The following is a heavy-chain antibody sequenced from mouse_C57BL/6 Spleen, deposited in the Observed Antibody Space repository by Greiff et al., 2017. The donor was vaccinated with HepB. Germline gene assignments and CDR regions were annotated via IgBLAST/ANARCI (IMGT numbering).Heavy chain of an antibody. CDR3: ARGGSYDYDGYFDY. CDR2: ISYDGSN. D-gene: IGHD2-4*01. Sequence: EVKLMESGPGLVKPSQSLSLTCSVTGYSITSGYYWNWIRQFPGNKLEWMGYISYDGSNNYNPSLKNRISITRDTSKNQFFLKLNSVTTEDTATYYCARGGSYDYDGYFDYWGQGTTLTVSS. CDR1: GYSITSGYY. J-gene: IGHJ2*01. V-gene: IGHV3-6*01.